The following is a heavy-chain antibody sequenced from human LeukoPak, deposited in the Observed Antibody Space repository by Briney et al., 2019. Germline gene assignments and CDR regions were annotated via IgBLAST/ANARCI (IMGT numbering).Heavy chain of an antibody. CDR3: ARENDFWSGVNFDY. CDR1: GFTFSSYW. J-gene: IGHJ4*02. D-gene: IGHD3-3*01. V-gene: IGHV3-74*01. CDR2: INSDGSSA. Sequence: GGSLRLSCAASGFTFSSYWMHWVRQAPGKGLVWVSRINSDGSSASYADSVKGRFTISRDNAKNTLYLQMNSLRAEDTAVYYCARENDFWSGVNFDYWGQGTLVTVSS.